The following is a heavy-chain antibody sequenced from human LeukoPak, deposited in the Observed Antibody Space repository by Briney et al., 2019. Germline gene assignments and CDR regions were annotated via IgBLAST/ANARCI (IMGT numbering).Heavy chain of an antibody. D-gene: IGHD5-18*01. CDR1: GFSLSTSGVG. CDR3: AHSLWRGLTWIQLWPGWFDP. Sequence: ESGPTLVKPTQTLTLTCTFSGFSLSTSGVGVGWIRQPPGKALEWLALIYWDDDKRYSPSLKSRLTITKDTSKNQVVLTMTNMDPVDTATYYCAHSLWRGLTWIQLWPGWFDPWGQGTLVTVSS. J-gene: IGHJ5*02. V-gene: IGHV2-5*02. CDR2: IYWDDDK.